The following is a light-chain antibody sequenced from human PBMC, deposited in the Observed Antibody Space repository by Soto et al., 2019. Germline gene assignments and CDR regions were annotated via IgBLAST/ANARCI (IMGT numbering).Light chain of an antibody. J-gene: IGLJ3*02. V-gene: IGLV1-44*01. CDR3: AAWDDSLSGWV. CDR1: RSNIGSNT. Sequence: QSVVTQPPSASGTPGQRVIISCSGSRSNIGSNTVNWYHQLPGTAPKLLMHGNNQRPSGVPDRFSGSKSGTSASLAISGLQSEDEADYYCAAWDDSLSGWVFGGGTKVTVL. CDR2: GNN.